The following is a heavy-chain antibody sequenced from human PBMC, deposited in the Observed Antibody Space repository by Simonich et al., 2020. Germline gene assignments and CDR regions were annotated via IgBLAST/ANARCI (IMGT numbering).Heavy chain of an antibody. V-gene: IGHV4-59*08. CDR1: GGSISSYY. J-gene: IGHJ4*02. Sequence: QVQLQESGPGLVKPSETLSLTCTVSGGSISSYYWRWIRQPPGKGLEWIGYIYYRESTNYNPSLKSRVTISVDTSKNQFSLKLSSVTAADTAVYYCARHDRWLQFYFDYWGQGTLVTVSS. D-gene: IGHD5-12*01. CDR3: ARHDRWLQFYFDY. CDR2: IYYREST.